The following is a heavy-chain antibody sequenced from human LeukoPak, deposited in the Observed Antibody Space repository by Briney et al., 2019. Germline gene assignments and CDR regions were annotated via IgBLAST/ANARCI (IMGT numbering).Heavy chain of an antibody. Sequence: GRSLRLSCAASGFTFSSYGMHWVRQAPGKGLEWVAVIWYDGSNKYYADSVKGRFTISRDNSKNTLYLQMNSLRAEDTAVYYCARDFALVTTSYYFGYWGQGTLVTVSS. D-gene: IGHD4-4*01. V-gene: IGHV3-33*01. CDR1: GFTFSSYG. CDR3: ARDFALVTTSYYFGY. CDR2: IWYDGSNK. J-gene: IGHJ4*02.